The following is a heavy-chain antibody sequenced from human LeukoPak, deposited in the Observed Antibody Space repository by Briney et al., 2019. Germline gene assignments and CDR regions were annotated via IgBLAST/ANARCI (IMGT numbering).Heavy chain of an antibody. CDR2: ISGSGGST. D-gene: IGHD2-2*01. Sequence: SGGSLRLSCEASGFTFRNYAMQWVRQAPGKGLEWFSAISGSGGSTYYADSVKGRFTISRDTSRNTLFLQMNSLRTEDTAVYYCAKDWGQVPASISGHWGQGTLVTVSS. J-gene: IGHJ1*01. CDR1: GFTFRNYA. CDR3: AKDWGQVPASISGH. V-gene: IGHV3-23*01.